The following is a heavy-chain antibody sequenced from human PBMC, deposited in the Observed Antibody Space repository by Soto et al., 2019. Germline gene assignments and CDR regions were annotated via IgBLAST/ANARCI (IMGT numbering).Heavy chain of an antibody. J-gene: IGHJ3*02. V-gene: IGHV2-26*01. Sequence: QVTLKESGPVLVKPTETLTLTCTVSGFSLSNARMGVSWIRQPPGKALEWLAHIFSNDEKSYSTSLKSRLTISKDTSKSQVVLTMINMDPVDTATYYCARISLMEASAAAFDIWGQGTMVTVSS. CDR1: GFSLSNARMG. D-gene: IGHD2-8*01. CDR3: ARISLMEASAAAFDI. CDR2: IFSNDEK.